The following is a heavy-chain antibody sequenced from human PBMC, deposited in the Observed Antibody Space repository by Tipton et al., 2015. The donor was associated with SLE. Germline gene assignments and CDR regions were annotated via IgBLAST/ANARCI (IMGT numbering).Heavy chain of an antibody. Sequence: SLRLSCAASGFTFNSYSMNWVRQAPGKGLEWVAVISYDGSNKYYADSVKGRFTISRDNSKNTLYLQMNSLRAEDTAVYYCARVVAFVAGGDYWGQGILVTVSS. CDR1: GFTFNSYS. D-gene: IGHD2-15*01. J-gene: IGHJ4*02. CDR3: ARVVAFVAGGDY. V-gene: IGHV3-30*03. CDR2: ISYDGSNK.